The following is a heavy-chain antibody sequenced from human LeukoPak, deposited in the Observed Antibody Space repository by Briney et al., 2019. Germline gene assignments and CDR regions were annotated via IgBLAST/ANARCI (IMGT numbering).Heavy chain of an antibody. CDR3: ASRYSSSDH. V-gene: IGHV3-7*01. CDR1: GFTFSIYW. Sequence: QTGGSLRLSCAASGFTFSIYWMSWVRQAPGKGLEWVANIKQDGSEKYYVDSVKGRFTISRDNAKNSLYLQMSSLRAEDTAVYYCASRYSSSDHWGQGTLVTVSS. CDR2: IKQDGSEK. J-gene: IGHJ4*02. D-gene: IGHD6-6*01.